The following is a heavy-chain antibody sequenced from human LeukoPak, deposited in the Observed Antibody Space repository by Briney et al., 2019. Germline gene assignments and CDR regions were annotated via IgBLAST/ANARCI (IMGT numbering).Heavy chain of an antibody. J-gene: IGHJ4*02. CDR3: AGSFGELLDY. CDR1: GYSFSIYE. CDR2: IGSSGSPM. V-gene: IGHV3-48*03. Sequence: GGSLRLSCVASGYSFSIYEMNWVRQAPGKGLEWISFIGSSGSPMYYADSVKGRFTISRDNARNSLFLQMNSLRAEDTAVYYCAGSFGELLDYWGQGTLVTVSS. D-gene: IGHD3-10*01.